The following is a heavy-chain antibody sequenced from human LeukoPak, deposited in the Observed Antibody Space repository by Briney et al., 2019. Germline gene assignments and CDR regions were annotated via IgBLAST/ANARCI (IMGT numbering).Heavy chain of an antibody. D-gene: IGHD3-10*01. CDR3: ATSPGDYGSGSPDY. CDR2: FDPEDGET. J-gene: IGHJ4*02. V-gene: IGHV1-24*01. Sequence: ASVKVSCKVSGYTLTELSMHWVRQAPGKGLEWMGGFDPEDGETIYAQKFQGRVTMTEDTSTDTAYMELSSLRSEDTAVYYCATSPGDYGSGSPDYWGQGTLVTVSS. CDR1: GYTLTELS.